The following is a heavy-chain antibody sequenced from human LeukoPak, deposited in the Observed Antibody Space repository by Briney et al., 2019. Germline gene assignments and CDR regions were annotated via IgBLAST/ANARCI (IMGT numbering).Heavy chain of an antibody. CDR2: INEDGSEK. D-gene: IGHD3-22*01. J-gene: IGHJ4*02. V-gene: IGHV3-7*01. CDR1: GFTFSSYG. Sequence: GGSLRLSCGASGFTFSSYGMSWVRQAPGKGLEWVANINEDGSEKSYVDSVKGRFTISRDNAKNSLYLQMNSLRAEDTAVYYCARDRGYYDSSGGYWGQGTLVTVSS. CDR3: ARDRGYYDSSGGY.